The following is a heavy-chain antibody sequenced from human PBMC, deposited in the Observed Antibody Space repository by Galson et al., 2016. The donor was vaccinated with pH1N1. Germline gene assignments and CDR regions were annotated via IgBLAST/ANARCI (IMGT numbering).Heavy chain of an antibody. J-gene: IGHJ4*02. D-gene: IGHD4-17*01. CDR2: IHESGTA. CDR1: GESFTNFY. V-gene: IGHV4-34*01. CDR3: ARMFVARLSGDDSGVFDY. Sequence: LSLTCAVYGESFTNFYWSWIRQPPGKGLEWIGAIHESGTATYNTSLQSRVNISIDTSKQPFSLKLTPVTAADTAMFYGARMFVARLSGDDSGVFDYWGQGILVTVSS.